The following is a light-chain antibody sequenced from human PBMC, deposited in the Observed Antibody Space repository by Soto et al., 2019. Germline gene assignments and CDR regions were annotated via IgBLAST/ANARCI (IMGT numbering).Light chain of an antibody. CDR1: QSISSY. Sequence: DLQMTQSPSSLSASVGDRVTITCRASQSISSYLNWYQQKPGKAPKLLIYAASSLQSGVPSRFSCSGSGTDFTLTISSLQPEDFATYYCQQSYSTVTFGPGTKVDIK. CDR2: AAS. CDR3: QQSYSTVT. V-gene: IGKV1-39*01. J-gene: IGKJ3*01.